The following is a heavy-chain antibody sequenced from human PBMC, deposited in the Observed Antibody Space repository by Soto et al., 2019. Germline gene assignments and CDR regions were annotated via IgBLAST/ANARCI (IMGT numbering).Heavy chain of an antibody. Sequence: QVQLVQSGAEVKKPGASVKVSCKASGYTFTSSGMSWVRQAPGQGLEWMGWISAHTGSSEYAQRLQARVTMTTDRATSTAYMELRSPRSDDTVGYYCARAFFYQGSASRGYSVDGFDFWGQGTLVTVSS. V-gene: IGHV1-18*01. J-gene: IGHJ3*01. CDR2: ISAHTGSS. CDR3: ARAFFYQGSASRGYSVDGFDF. D-gene: IGHD3-22*01. CDR1: GYTFTSSG.